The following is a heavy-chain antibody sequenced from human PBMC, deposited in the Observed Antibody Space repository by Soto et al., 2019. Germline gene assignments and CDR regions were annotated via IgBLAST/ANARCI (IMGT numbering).Heavy chain of an antibody. Sequence: LAGSVSGGSMNIGSHSGNWIRQSAGKGLEWIGFVYYSGTTYYNPALNSRVTISVDRAKSQFSLQLRSVSAADKAVYFCARALFGHDDGIYTSPDNWFDPWSQGILVTVYS. V-gene: IGHV4-30-2*06. CDR2: VYYSGTT. J-gene: IGHJ5*02. CDR1: GGSMNIGSHS. D-gene: IGHD2-2*01. CDR3: ARALFGHDDGIYTSPDNWFDP.